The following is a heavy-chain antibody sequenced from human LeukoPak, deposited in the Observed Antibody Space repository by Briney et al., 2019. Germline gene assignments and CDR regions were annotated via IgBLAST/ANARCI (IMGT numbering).Heavy chain of an antibody. J-gene: IGHJ4*02. CDR1: GYTFTGYY. CDR3: AREGIDYGGNSVYGL. CDR2: INPNSGGT. Sequence: ASVEVSCKASGYTFTGYYMHWVRQAPGQGLEWMGWINPNSGGTNYAQKFQGRVTMTSDTSINTAYMELSRLRSDDTAVYFCAREGIDYGGNSVYGLWGQGTLVTVSS. D-gene: IGHD4-23*01. V-gene: IGHV1-2*02.